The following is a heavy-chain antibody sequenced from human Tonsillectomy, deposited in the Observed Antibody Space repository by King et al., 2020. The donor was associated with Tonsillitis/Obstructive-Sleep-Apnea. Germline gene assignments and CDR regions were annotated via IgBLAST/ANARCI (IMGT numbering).Heavy chain of an antibody. J-gene: IGHJ2*01. V-gene: IGHV3-11*05. Sequence: QLVQSGGGLVKPGGSLRLSCAASGFTFSDYYMSWIHQAPGKGLEWVSYISSSSSYTNYADSVKGRFTISRDNAKNSLYLQMNSLRAEDTAVYYCARVPLGYCSGGSCYGYFDLWGRGTLVTVSS. CDR3: ARVPLGYCSGGSCYGYFDL. D-gene: IGHD2-15*01. CDR1: GFTFSDYY. CDR2: ISSSSSYT.